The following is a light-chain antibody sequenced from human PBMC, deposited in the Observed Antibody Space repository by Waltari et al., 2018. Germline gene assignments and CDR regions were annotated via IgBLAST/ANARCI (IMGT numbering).Light chain of an antibody. J-gene: IGKJ4*01. CDR1: QGISDS. CDR2: AAS. Sequence: DIQMTQSPSSLSASVGDKVTITCRASQGISDSLGWYQQKQGKAHKLLVYAASRLDTGVPSRFSGSRAGTEYTLTISSLQPEDFATYYCQQYYSTPPITFGGGTRVEIK. V-gene: IGKV1-NL1*01. CDR3: QQYYSTPPIT.